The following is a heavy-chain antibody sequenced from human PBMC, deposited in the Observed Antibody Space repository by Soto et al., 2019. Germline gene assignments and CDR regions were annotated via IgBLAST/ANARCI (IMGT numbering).Heavy chain of an antibody. CDR1: GGSISGYY. Sequence: SETLSLTCTVSGGSISGYYWSWIRQPPGKELEWIGYIHYSGSTKYSPSLQSRLTISIDTSRKHFSLKLNSLTAADTAVYYCARHYCTGSSCYYFDYWGQGALVTVSS. V-gene: IGHV4-59*08. CDR2: IHYSGST. CDR3: ARHYCTGSSCYYFDY. D-gene: IGHD2-2*01. J-gene: IGHJ4*02.